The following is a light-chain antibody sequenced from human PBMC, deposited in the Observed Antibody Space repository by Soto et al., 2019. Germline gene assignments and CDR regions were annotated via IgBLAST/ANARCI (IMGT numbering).Light chain of an antibody. CDR3: CSYTRSYTWV. J-gene: IGLJ3*02. Sequence: QSALTQPASVSGSPRQSITISCTGTSSDVGAGDFVSWYQQRPGNAPKLMIYKVSNRPSGVSNRFSGSKSGNTASLTISGLQAEDEADYYCCSYTRSYTWVFGGGTKLTVL. CDR2: KVS. V-gene: IGLV2-14*01. CDR1: SSDVGAGDF.